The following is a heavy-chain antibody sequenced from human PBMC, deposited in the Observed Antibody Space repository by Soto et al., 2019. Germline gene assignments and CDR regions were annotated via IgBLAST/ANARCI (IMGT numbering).Heavy chain of an antibody. CDR1: GVTISTYY. D-gene: IGHD1-1*01. CDR2: NYHSGTT. Sequence: TLSLTCSFSGVTISTYYLICILHPPGKGLECIGYNYHSGTTNYNPSLKSRVTISVDTSKNQLSLRLTSVTAADTAIYYCVREAYTGSAHEIEQWGQGNMVTVSS. V-gene: IGHV4-59*01. J-gene: IGHJ4*02. CDR3: VREAYTGSAHEIEQ.